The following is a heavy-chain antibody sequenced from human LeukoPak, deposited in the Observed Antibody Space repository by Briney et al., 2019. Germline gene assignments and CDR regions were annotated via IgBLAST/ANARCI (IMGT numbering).Heavy chain of an antibody. CDR2: MNPNSGNT. J-gene: IGHJ6*02. V-gene: IGHV1-8*01. CDR3: ARGPNPYYYYGMDV. Sequence: ASVKVSCKASGYTFTSYDINWVRQATGQGLEWMGWMNPNSGNTGYAQKFQGRVTMTRNTSISTAYMELSSLRSEDTAVYYCARGPNPYYYYGMDVWGQGTTVTVSS. CDR1: GYTFTSYD. D-gene: IGHD7-27*01.